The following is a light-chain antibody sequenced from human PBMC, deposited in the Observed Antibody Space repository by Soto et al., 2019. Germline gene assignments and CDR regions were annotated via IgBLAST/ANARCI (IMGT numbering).Light chain of an antibody. Sequence: EIVLTQSPGTLSLSPGERASLSCRASQSVSSNYLAWFQQKPGQAPRLLSSYPSSRATGIPDRFSGSGSGTDFTLTISSLQPEDFATYYCQQDLRPPLTFGPGTKVDIK. CDR3: QQDLRPPLT. V-gene: IGKV3-20*01. J-gene: IGKJ3*01. CDR1: QSVSSNY. CDR2: YPS.